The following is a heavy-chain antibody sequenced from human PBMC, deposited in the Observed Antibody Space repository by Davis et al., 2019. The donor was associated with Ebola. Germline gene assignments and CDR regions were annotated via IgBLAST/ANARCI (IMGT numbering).Heavy chain of an antibody. D-gene: IGHD6-13*01. CDR1: GFTFSSYA. CDR3: AKDALLLAAGDY. J-gene: IGHJ4*02. V-gene: IGHV3-30-3*01. Sequence: PGGSLRLSCAASGFTFSSYAMHWVRQAPGKGLEWVAVISYDGSNKYYADSVKGRFTISRDNSKNTLYLQMNSLRAEDTAVYYCAKDALLLAAGDYWGQGTLVTVSS. CDR2: ISYDGSNK.